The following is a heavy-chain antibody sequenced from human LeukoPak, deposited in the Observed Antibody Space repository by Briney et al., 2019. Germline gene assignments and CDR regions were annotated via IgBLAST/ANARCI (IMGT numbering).Heavy chain of an antibody. D-gene: IGHD5-12*01. J-gene: IGHJ4*02. CDR1: GFTFDDYA. Sequence: GRSLRLSCAASGFTFDDYAMHWVRQAPGKGLEWVSGISWSSGSIGYADSVKGRFTISRDNAKNSLYLQVNSLRAEDTALYYCAKDMGHIVATRSFDYWGQGTLVTVSS. CDR2: ISWSSGSI. CDR3: AKDMGHIVATRSFDY. V-gene: IGHV3-9*01.